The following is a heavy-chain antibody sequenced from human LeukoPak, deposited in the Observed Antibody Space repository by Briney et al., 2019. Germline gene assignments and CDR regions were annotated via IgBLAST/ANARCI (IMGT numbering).Heavy chain of an antibody. D-gene: IGHD3-9*01. V-gene: IGHV3-7*03. CDR1: GFMFSSYW. Sequence: GGSLRLSCAASGFMFSSYWMSWVRQAPGKGLEWVADIKEDGSEKSYVDSVKGRFTISRDNSKNTLYLQMNSLRADDTAVYYCARVRMTGTISWFDPWGQGTLVTVSS. CDR2: IKEDGSEK. J-gene: IGHJ5*02. CDR3: ARVRMTGTISWFDP.